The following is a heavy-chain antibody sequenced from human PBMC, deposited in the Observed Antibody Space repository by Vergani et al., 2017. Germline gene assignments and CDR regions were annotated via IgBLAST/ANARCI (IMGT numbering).Heavy chain of an antibody. Sequence: VQLLESGGGLVQPGGSLRLSCAASGFTFSSYAMSWVRQAPGKGLEWVAVIWYDGSNKYYADSVKGRFTISRDNSKNTLYLQMNILRAEDTAVYYCARVGLRSGWAFDYWGQGTLVTVSS. J-gene: IGHJ4*02. D-gene: IGHD6-19*01. CDR3: ARVGLRSGWAFDY. CDR2: IWYDGSNK. V-gene: IGHV3-33*08. CDR1: GFTFSSYA.